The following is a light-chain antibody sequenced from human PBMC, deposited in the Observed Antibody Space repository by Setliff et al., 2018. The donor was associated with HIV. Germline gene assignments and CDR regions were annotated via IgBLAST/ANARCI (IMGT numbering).Light chain of an antibody. CDR3: CSYSRGSTYV. CDR1: SNDIGRFNY. CDR2: DVN. V-gene: IGLV2-14*03. Sequence: QSVLTQPASVTGAPGQSITISCTGTSNDIGRFNYVSWYKQFPGKGPTLVIFDVNQRPSGVSNRFSGSKSGNIASLIISGLQAGDEADYFCCSYSRGSTYVFGTGTKATVL. J-gene: IGLJ1*01.